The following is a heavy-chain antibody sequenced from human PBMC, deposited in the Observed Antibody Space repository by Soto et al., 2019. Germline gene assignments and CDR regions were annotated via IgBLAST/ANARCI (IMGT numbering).Heavy chain of an antibody. V-gene: IGHV3-66*01. Sequence: EVQLVESGGGLVQPGGSLRLSCAASGFTVSSNYMSWVRQAPGKGLEWVSVIYSGGSTYYADSVKGRFTISRDNSKNTLYLQMNSLRAEDTAVYYCARSPQGSYCSGGSCYFFWLYYWGQGTLVTVSS. D-gene: IGHD2-15*01. CDR3: ARSPQGSYCSGGSCYFFWLYY. CDR2: IYSGGST. CDR1: GFTVSSNY. J-gene: IGHJ4*02.